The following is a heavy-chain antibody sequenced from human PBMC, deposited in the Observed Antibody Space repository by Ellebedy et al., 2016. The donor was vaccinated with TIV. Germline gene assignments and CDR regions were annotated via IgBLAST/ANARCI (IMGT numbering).Heavy chain of an antibody. J-gene: IGHJ5*02. CDR1: GGSISRSSYF. V-gene: IGHV4-39*01. D-gene: IGHD3-16*01. Sequence: SETLSLTCTVSGGSISRSSYFWAWIRQPPGKGLEWIGSFFYSGSTYYNPSLKSRVTISMDPSKNQFSVKLTSVTASDTAVYYCARGLGELGGPWGQGTRVTVSS. CDR3: ARGLGELGGP. CDR2: FFYSGST.